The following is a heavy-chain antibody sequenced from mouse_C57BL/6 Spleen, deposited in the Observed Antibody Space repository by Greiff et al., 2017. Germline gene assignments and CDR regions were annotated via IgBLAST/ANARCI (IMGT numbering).Heavy chain of an antibody. Sequence: QVQLQQPGAELVKPGASVKLSCKASGYTFTSYWMHWVKQRPGQGLEWIGMIHPNSGSTNFNEKFKSKATLTVDKSSSTAYMQLSSLTSEDSAVYYCARGGSSYYFDYWGQGTTLTVSS. CDR3: ARGGSSYYFDY. J-gene: IGHJ2*01. CDR1: GYTFTSYW. V-gene: IGHV1-64*01. CDR2: IHPNSGST. D-gene: IGHD1-1*01.